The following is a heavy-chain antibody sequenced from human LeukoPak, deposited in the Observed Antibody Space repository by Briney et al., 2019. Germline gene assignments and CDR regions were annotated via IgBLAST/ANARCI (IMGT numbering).Heavy chain of an antibody. CDR3: AKDVWRSSWSDH. D-gene: IGHD6-13*01. CDR1: GFTFSSYG. CDR2: ISYDGSNK. V-gene: IGHV3-30*18. Sequence: GRSLRLSCAASGFTFSSYGMHWVRQAPGKGLEWVALISYDGSNKYYADSVKGRFTISRDNSKNTLYLQMNSLRAEDTAVYYCAKDVWRSSWSDHWGQGTLVTVSS. J-gene: IGHJ5*02.